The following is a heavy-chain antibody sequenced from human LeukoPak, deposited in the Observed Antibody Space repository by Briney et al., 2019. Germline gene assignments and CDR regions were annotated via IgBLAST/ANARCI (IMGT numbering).Heavy chain of an antibody. CDR2: IWYDGSNK. CDR3: ARDDGGSLDY. Sequence: PSGRSLRLSCAASGFTFSSYGMHWVRQAPGKGLEWVAVIWYDGSNKYYADSVKGRFTISRDNSKNTLYLQMSSLRAEDTAVYYCARDDGGSLDYWGQGTLVTVSS. CDR1: GFTFSSYG. V-gene: IGHV3-33*01. J-gene: IGHJ4*02. D-gene: IGHD3-3*01.